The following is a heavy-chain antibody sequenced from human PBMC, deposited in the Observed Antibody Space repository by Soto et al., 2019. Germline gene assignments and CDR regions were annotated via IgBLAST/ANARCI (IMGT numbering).Heavy chain of an antibody. CDR1: GGSFSGYY. CDR2: INHSGST. V-gene: IGHV4-34*01. D-gene: IGHD3-16*02. J-gene: IGHJ4*02. Sequence: SETLSLTCAVYGGSFSGYYWSWIRQPPGKGLEWIGEINHSGSTNYNPSLKSRVTISVDTSKNQFSLKLSSVTAADTAVYYCARGKTYYDYIWGSYRYTPHFDYWGQGTLVTVFS. CDR3: ARGKTYYDYIWGSYRYTPHFDY.